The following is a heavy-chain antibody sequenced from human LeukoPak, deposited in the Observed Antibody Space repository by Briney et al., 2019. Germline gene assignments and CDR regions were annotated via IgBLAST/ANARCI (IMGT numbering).Heavy chain of an antibody. CDR2: MNPNSGNT. CDR3: ARVRTWIQLWYFDY. V-gene: IGHV1-8*01. J-gene: IGHJ4*02. Sequence: ASVKVSCKASGYTFTSYDINWVRQATGQGLEWMGWMNPNSGNTGYAQKFQGRVTMTRDTSISTAYMELSRLRSDDTAVYYCARVRTWIQLWYFDYWGQGTLVTVSS. CDR1: GYTFTSYD. D-gene: IGHD5-18*01.